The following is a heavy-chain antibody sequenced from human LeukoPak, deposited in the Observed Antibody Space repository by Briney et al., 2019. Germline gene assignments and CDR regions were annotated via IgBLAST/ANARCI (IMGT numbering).Heavy chain of an antibody. CDR3: ARHRRRIGEVATTFLSTLFDY. J-gene: IGHJ4*02. CDR1: GGSISSYY. D-gene: IGHD5-24*01. V-gene: IGHV4-59*08. Sequence: SETLSLTCTVSGGSISSYYWSWVRQPPGKGLEWIGYIYYSGSTNYNPSLKSRVTISVDTSKNQFSLKLSSVTAADTAVYYCARHRRRIGEVATTFLSTLFDYWGQGTLVTVSS. CDR2: IYYSGST.